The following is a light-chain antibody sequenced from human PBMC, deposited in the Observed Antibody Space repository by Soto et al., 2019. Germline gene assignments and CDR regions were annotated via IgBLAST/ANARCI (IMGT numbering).Light chain of an antibody. CDR3: QQSYSDPPIT. J-gene: IGKJ5*01. CDR1: QSIRSF. CDR2: DAS. Sequence: DIQMTQSPSSLSASLGDRITITCRASQSIRSFLNWYQQRPGKAPKLLIHDASSLRSGVPSRFSGSGSGTHFTLTISSLQPEDFATYYCQQSYSDPPITFGQGTRLDIK. V-gene: IGKV1-39*01.